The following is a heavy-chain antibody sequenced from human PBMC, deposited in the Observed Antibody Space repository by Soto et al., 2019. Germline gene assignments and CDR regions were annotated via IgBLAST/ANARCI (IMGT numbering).Heavy chain of an antibody. Sequence: VGSLRLSCAASGFTFSDYGMHWVRQAPGKGLEWLAIISHDGSDIKYADSVKGRFTISRDNSRNTLYLQIDSLRPEDTAMYFCAKCVSRLGVILGPNGFIDSCGQRTLVTVSS. CDR3: AKCVSRLGVILGPNGFIDS. D-gene: IGHD2-8*01. CDR2: ISHDGSDI. CDR1: GFTFSDYG. J-gene: IGHJ4*02. V-gene: IGHV3-30*18.